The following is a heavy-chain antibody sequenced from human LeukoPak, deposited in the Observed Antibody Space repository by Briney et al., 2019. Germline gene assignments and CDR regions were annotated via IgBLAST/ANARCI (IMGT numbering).Heavy chain of an antibody. D-gene: IGHD3-10*01. CDR3: ARAGSPPGYYYYMDV. CDR2: INHSGST. CDR1: GGSFSGYY. V-gene: IGHV4-34*01. Sequence: SETLSLTCAVYGGSFSGYYWSWIRQPPGKGLEWIGEINHSGSTNYNPSLKSRVTISVDTSKNQFSLKLSSVTAADTAVYYCARAGSPPGYYYYMDVWGKGTTVTVSS. J-gene: IGHJ6*03.